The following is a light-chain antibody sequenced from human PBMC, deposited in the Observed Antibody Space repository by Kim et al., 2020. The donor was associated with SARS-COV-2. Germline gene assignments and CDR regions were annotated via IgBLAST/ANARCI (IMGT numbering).Light chain of an antibody. CDR2: DTS. CDR1: QSIRSN. J-gene: IGKJ5*01. V-gene: IGKV3-15*01. Sequence: VPPGERATLSCWASQSIRSNLAWYQHKPGQAPRLLIYDTSTRATGIPARFSGSGSGTEFTLTIGSLQSEDFAVYYCQQYNVWPTFGQGTRLEIK. CDR3: QQYNVWPT.